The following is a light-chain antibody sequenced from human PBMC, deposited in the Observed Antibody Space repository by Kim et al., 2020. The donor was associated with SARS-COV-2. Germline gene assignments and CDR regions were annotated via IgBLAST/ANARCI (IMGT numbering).Light chain of an antibody. J-gene: IGLJ2*01. CDR1: SNDVGAYKY. Sequence: GQSITISCTGTSNDVGAYKYVSWYQQHPGKVPKLIIYAVSTRPSGVSNRFSASKSGNTASLTISGLQAEDEADYYCSSFTRRSTLIFGGGTKLTVL. CDR3: SSFTRRSTLI. V-gene: IGLV2-14*03. CDR2: AVS.